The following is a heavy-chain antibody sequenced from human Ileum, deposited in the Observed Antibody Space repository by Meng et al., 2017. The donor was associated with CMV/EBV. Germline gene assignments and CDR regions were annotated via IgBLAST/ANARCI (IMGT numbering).Heavy chain of an antibody. CDR1: GFTFTSYS. CDR2: ISSGSTYI. CDR3: ARETNLGS. V-gene: IGHV3-21*01. D-gene: IGHD5-24*01. J-gene: IGHJ5*02. Sequence: GESLKISCAASGFTFTSYSVNWVRQAPGKGLEWVSSISSGSTYIYYADSVKGRFTISRDNAKNSLYLQMNSLRVEDTAMYYCARETNLGSWGQGTLVTVSS.